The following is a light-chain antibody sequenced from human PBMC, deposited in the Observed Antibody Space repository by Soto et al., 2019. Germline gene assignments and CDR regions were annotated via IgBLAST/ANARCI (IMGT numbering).Light chain of an antibody. CDR3: QQYNNWPPMT. J-gene: IGKJ1*01. CDR1: QSVSSN. Sequence: EIVMTQSPATLSVSPGERATLSCRASQSVSSNLAWYQQKPGQAPRLLIYGVSTRATGIPARFSGSGSGTEFTLTISSLQSEDFAVYYCQQYNNWPPMTFGQGTKV. CDR2: GVS. V-gene: IGKV3-15*01.